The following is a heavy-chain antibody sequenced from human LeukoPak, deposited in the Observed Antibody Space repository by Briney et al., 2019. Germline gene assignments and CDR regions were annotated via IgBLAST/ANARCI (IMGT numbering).Heavy chain of an antibody. J-gene: IGHJ6*02. CDR3: ARGTGPRGDFWSGYYPYYYYYGMDV. D-gene: IGHD3-3*01. Sequence: ASVKVSCKASGYAFTSSGISWVRQAPGQGLEWMGWISGYNGNTNYAQKLQGRVTMTTDTSTSTAYMELRSLRSDDTAVYYCARGTGPRGDFWSGYYPYYYYYGMDVWGQGTTVTVSS. CDR1: GYAFTSSG. CDR2: ISGYNGNT. V-gene: IGHV1-18*01.